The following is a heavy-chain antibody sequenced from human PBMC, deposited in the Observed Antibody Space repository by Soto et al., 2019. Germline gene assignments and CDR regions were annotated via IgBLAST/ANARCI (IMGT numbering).Heavy chain of an antibody. Sequence: GSGPTLVNPTDPLTLTCTVSGFSLSNARMGVSWIRQPPGKALEWLAHIFSNDEKSYXKSXXSRLTISKATSKSKVGLPMTDMDPVDTTTYYCARLPDGWGRYLGFDPWDQGTRVTVSS. CDR2: IFSNDEK. D-gene: IGHD3-10*01. CDR1: GFSLSNARMG. V-gene: IGHV2-26*01. CDR3: ARLPDGWGRYLGFDP. J-gene: IGHJ5*02.